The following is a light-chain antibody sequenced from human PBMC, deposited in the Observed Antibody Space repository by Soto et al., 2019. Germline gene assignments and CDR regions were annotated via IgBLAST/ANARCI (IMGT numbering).Light chain of an antibody. J-gene: IGKJ2*01. CDR2: DAS. Sequence: EIVLTQSPATLSLSPGERATLSCRASQSVSSYLAWYQQKPGQAPRLLIYDASNRATGIPARFSGSGSGTDFILTISSLEPEDFAVYYCQQRSNWPRYTFGQGPKLEIK. CDR1: QSVSSY. V-gene: IGKV3-11*01. CDR3: QQRSNWPRYT.